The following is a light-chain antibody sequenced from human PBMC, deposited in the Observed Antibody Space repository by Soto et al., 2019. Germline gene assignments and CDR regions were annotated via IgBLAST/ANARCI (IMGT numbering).Light chain of an antibody. CDR2: WAS. CDR3: QQSYSTPT. V-gene: IGKV4-1*01. CDR1: QSVLYRSNNKNY. Sequence: DIVMTQSPDSLAVSLGERATINCKSSQSVLYRSNNKNYLAWYQKKVGKPPKLLIYWASTRESGVPDRFSGSRSGTDFTLTISSLQTEAVEVYYCQQSYSTPTFGGGTKVEIK. J-gene: IGKJ4*01.